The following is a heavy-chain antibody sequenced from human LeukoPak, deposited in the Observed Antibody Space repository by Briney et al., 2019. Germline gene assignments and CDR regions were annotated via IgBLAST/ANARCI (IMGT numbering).Heavy chain of an antibody. J-gene: IGHJ4*02. V-gene: IGHV3-48*04. CDR1: GFTFSSYS. CDR2: ISSSSSTI. CDR3: ARDLIAAAGYY. Sequence: TGGSLRLSCAASGFTFSSYSMNWVRQTPGKGLEWVSYISSSSSTIYYADSVKGRFTISRDNAKNSLYLQMNSLRAEDTAVYYCARDLIAAAGYYWGQGTLVTISS. D-gene: IGHD6-13*01.